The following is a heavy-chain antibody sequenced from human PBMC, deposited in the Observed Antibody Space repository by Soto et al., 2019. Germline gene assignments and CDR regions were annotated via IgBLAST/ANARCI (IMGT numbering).Heavy chain of an antibody. V-gene: IGHV1-69*01. CDR2: IIPIFGTA. Sequence: QVQLVQSGAEVKKPGSSVKVSCKASGGTFSSYAISWLRQAPGQGLAWMGGIIPIFGTANYAQKFQGRVTITADESTSTSYMEVSSLRSEDTAVYYCARDHDYYGSGRPPAWFDPWCQGTLVTVS. D-gene: IGHD3-10*01. CDR3: ARDHDYYGSGRPPAWFDP. J-gene: IGHJ5*02. CDR1: GGTFSSYA.